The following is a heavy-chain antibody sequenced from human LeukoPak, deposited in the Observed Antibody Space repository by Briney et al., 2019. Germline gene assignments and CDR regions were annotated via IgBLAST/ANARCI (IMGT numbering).Heavy chain of an antibody. CDR1: GGSSSSHY. CDR3: ATIKRGSIFGYFDF. J-gene: IGHJ4*03. Sequence: PSETLSVTCTVSGGSSSSHYWSWIRQPPGKGLEWIGYMFDTGRTKDNPSLKSRVTLSAHTSKNQFSLRLSSVTAADSAVYYCATIKRGSIFGYFDFWGQGILVTVSS. D-gene: IGHD5-18*01. V-gene: IGHV4-59*11. CDR2: MFDTGRT.